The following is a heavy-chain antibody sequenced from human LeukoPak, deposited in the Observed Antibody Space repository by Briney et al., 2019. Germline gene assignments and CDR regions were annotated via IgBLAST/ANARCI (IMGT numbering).Heavy chain of an antibody. V-gene: IGHV3-64D*06. CDR2: ISSNEYDT. D-gene: IGHD2-8*01. CDR1: GFTFSAYF. Sequence: GGSLRLSCSASGFTFSAYFMHWVRQAPGKGLEYVSSISSNEYDTYYADSVKGRFTISRDNSKNTLFLQMSSLRAEDTAVYYRVKDLNGTWSFDYWGQGTLVTVSS. CDR3: VKDLNGTWSFDY. J-gene: IGHJ4*02.